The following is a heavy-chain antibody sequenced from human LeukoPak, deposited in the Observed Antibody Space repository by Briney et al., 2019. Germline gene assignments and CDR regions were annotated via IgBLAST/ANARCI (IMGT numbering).Heavy chain of an antibody. CDR3: AKRGVVIRVILVGFHKEAYYFDS. Sequence: PGGTLRLSCAVSGITLSNYGMSWVRQAPGTGLGSVAGISARGSRTNYADSVTGRFTISTDHPKNTPYLQMNSLRAEVTAVYFCAKRGVVIRVILVGFHKEAYYFDSWGQGALVTVSS. V-gene: IGHV3-23*01. D-gene: IGHD3-22*01. J-gene: IGHJ4*02. CDR1: GITLSNYG. CDR2: ISARGSRT.